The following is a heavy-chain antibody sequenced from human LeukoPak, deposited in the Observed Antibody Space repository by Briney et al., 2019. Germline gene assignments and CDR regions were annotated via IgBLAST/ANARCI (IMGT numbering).Heavy chain of an antibody. D-gene: IGHD2-15*01. CDR2: INHSGST. CDR1: GGSFSGYY. J-gene: IGHJ6*03. Sequence: SETLSLTCAVYGGSFSGYYWSWIRQPPGKGLEWIGEINHSGSTNYNPSLKSRVTISVDTSKNQFSLKLSSVTAADTAVYYCARGRYCSGGSCYSYYYYYYMDVWGKGTTVTVSS. V-gene: IGHV4-34*01. CDR3: ARGRYCSGGSCYSYYYYYYMDV.